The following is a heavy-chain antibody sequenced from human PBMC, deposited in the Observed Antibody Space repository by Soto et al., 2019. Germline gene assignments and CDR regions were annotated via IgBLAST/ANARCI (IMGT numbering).Heavy chain of an antibody. CDR1: GGSISSYY. CDR3: ARGRVRGVNYFDY. D-gene: IGHD3-10*01. V-gene: IGHV4-59*01. Sequence: SETLSLTCTASGGSISSYYWSWIRQPPGKGLEWIGYIYYSGSTNYNPSLKSRVTISVDTSKNQFSLKLSSVTAADTAVYYCARGRVRGVNYFDYWGQGTLVTVSS. CDR2: IYYSGST. J-gene: IGHJ4*02.